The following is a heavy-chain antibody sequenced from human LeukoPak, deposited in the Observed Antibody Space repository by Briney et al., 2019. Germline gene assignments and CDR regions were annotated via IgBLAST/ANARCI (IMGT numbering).Heavy chain of an antibody. D-gene: IGHD1-1*01. V-gene: IGHV1-2*02. CDR3: AREGTGSLGSPQYYYYGMDV. J-gene: IGHJ6*02. CDR2: INPNSGGT. CDR1: GYTFTGYY. Sequence: ASVKVSCKASGYTFTGYYMHWVRQAPGQGLEWMGWINPNSGGTNYAQKFQGRVTMTRDTSISTAYMELSRLRSDDTAVYYCAREGTGSLGSPQYYYYGMDVWGQGTTVTVSS.